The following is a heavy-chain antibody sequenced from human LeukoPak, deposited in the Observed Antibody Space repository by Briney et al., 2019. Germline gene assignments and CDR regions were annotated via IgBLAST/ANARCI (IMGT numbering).Heavy chain of an antibody. V-gene: IGHV3-30*18. D-gene: IGHD3-16*02. CDR2: ISNDGSTK. CDR1: GFTFSSYG. CDR3: AKGRSSYPMDYIFDF. J-gene: IGHJ4*02. Sequence: PGGSLRLSCAASGFTFSSYGMHWVRQAPGKGLEWVAVISNDGSTKKYADSVKGRFTISRDNSKNTLYVQMNSLRAVDAAVYYCAKGRSSYPMDYIFDFWGQGTLVTVSS.